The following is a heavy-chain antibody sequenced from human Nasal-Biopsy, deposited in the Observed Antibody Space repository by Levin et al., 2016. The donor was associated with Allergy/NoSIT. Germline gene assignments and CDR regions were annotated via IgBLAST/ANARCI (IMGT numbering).Heavy chain of an antibody. Sequence: GGSLRLSCAVSGFSFDNYAMSWVRQAPGKGLEWVSVISGSGGTKYYADSVKGRFTILRDNSKNTLDLQMNSLRAEDTAIYYCAKLMGGRHCSGGDCYRDYWGQGTLVTVSS. CDR2: ISGSGGTK. J-gene: IGHJ4*02. D-gene: IGHD2-15*01. V-gene: IGHV3-23*01. CDR3: AKLMGGRHCSGGDCYRDY. CDR1: GFSFDNYA.